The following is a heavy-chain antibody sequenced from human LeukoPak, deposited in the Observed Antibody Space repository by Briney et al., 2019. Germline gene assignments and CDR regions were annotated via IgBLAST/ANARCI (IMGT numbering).Heavy chain of an antibody. J-gene: IGHJ6*02. CDR1: GGSFSGYY. Sequence: SETLSLTCAVYGGSFSGYYWSWIRQPPGKGLEWIGEINHSGSTNYNPSLKSRVIISVDTSKNQFSLKLSSVTAADTAVYYCARGIAARYYYYYGMDVWGQGTTVTVSS. V-gene: IGHV4-34*01. D-gene: IGHD6-6*01. CDR2: INHSGST. CDR3: ARGIAARYYYYYGMDV.